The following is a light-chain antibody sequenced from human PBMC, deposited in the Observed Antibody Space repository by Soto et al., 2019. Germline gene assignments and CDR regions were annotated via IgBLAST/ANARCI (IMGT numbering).Light chain of an antibody. CDR2: GAS. CDR1: QSVSSN. J-gene: IGKJ2*01. Sequence: EIVMTQSPATLYASAGERATLSCRASQSVSSNLAWYQQKPGQAPRLLIYGASSRATGIPARFSGGGSGTEFTLTISSLQSEDFGLYYCQQYNNWPHTFGQGTKLEIK. V-gene: IGKV3D-15*01. CDR3: QQYNNWPHT.